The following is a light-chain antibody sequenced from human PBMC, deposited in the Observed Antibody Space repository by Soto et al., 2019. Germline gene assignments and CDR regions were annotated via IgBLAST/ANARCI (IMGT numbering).Light chain of an antibody. V-gene: IGLV1-44*01. CDR3: AVWDDSLNGVV. Sequence: QLVLTQPPSASGTPGQRVTISCSGRSSNIGSNTVNWYQQLPGTAPKLLIYSNNQRPSGVPDRFSGSKSGTSASLAISGLQSEDEADYYCAVWDDSLNGVVFGGGTKLTVL. J-gene: IGLJ2*01. CDR1: SSNIGSNT. CDR2: SNN.